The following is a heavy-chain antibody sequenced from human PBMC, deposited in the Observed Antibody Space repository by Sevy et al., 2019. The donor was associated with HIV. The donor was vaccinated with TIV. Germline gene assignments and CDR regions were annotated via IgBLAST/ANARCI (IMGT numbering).Heavy chain of an antibody. Sequence: GGSLRLSCAVSGFTFSSYGMHWVRQAPGKGLEWVAVVSYDGSHKYYGESVKGRFTISRDNSKNTVSLQMNSLRDEDTAVCYCAKGSRATGSAFDVWGQGTIVTVSS. D-gene: IGHD2-15*01. CDR3: AKGSRATGSAFDV. V-gene: IGHV3-30*18. J-gene: IGHJ3*01. CDR2: VSYDGSHK. CDR1: GFTFSSYG.